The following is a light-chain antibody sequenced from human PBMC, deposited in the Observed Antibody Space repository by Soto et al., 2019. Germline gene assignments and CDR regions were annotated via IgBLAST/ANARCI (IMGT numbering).Light chain of an antibody. CDR2: GAS. V-gene: IGKV3-20*01. CDR3: HQYGTLPYA. J-gene: IGKJ2*01. CDR1: QRVSSNY. Sequence: IALTQSPGTLSLSPGERATLSCRASQRVSSNYVAWYQHKPGQAPSRLIHGASIRATGIPDRFSGSGSGTDFTLTISRLEPEDFAVYYCHQYGTLPYAFGQGTKLQIK.